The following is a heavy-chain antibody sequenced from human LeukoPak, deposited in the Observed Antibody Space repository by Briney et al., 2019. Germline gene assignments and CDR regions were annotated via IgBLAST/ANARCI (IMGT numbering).Heavy chain of an antibody. J-gene: IGHJ3*02. CDR2: IYYSGST. V-gene: IGHV4-39*07. D-gene: IGHD3-10*01. CDR3: ARSDGYGLVGI. Sequence: SETLSLTCTVSGCSISSSSYYWGWIRQPPGKGLECIGSIYYSGSTYYNPSLKSRVTIPVDTPKNHFSLTLSSVTAGDTAVYYCARSDGYGLVGIWGQGTMVTVSS. CDR1: GCSISSSSYY.